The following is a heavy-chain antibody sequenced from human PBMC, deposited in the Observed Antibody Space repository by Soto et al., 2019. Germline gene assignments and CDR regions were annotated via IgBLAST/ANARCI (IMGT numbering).Heavy chain of an antibody. CDR1: GYSFTSYW. V-gene: IGHV5-51*01. J-gene: IGHJ6*02. CDR2: IYPGDSDT. CDR3: ARQTRTRYYYYYYGMDV. Sequence: GESLKISCKGSGYSFTSYWIGWVRQMPGKGLEWMGIIYPGDSDTRYSPSFQGQVTISADKSISTAYLQWSSLKASDTAMYYCARQTRTRYYYYYYGMDVCGQGTTVTVSS. D-gene: IGHD2-2*01.